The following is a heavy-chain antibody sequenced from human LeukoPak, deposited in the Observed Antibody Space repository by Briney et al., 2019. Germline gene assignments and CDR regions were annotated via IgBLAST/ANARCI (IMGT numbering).Heavy chain of an antibody. Sequence: PGGSLRLSCAASGFTFSSYSMNWVRQAPGKGLEWVSYISSSSSTIYYADSVKGRFTISRDNAKNSLYLQVNSLRAEDTAVYYCARDAPSYYYDSSGYYLYWGQGTLVTVSS. CDR2: ISSSSSTI. V-gene: IGHV3-48*04. CDR1: GFTFSSYS. J-gene: IGHJ4*02. D-gene: IGHD3-22*01. CDR3: ARDAPSYYYDSSGYYLY.